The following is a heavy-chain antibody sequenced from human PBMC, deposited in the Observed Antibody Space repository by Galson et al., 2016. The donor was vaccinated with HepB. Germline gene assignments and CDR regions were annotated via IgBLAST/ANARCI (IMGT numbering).Heavy chain of an antibody. CDR3: ARGGSYPQSYFYFDL. V-gene: IGHV5-51*01. J-gene: IGHJ2*01. CDR1: GYRFSDYW. Sequence: QYGAEVKKPGESLRISCKGSGYRFSDYWIGWMRQLPGKGLEWMGIVHPGGSDTRYSPSFQGQVIISADKSTDIAYMEWRSLKASDSGTYFCARGGSYPQSYFYFDLWGRGTLVSV. CDR2: VHPGGSDT. D-gene: IGHD3-16*02.